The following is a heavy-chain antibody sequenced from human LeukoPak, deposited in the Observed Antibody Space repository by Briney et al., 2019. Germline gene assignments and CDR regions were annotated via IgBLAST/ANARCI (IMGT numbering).Heavy chain of an antibody. Sequence: GESLRLSCAASGFTFSSHWMSWVRQAPGKGLEWVANIKKDGSEKYYVDAVKGRFTISRDNAKTSLYLQMNSLRAEDTAVYYCAKSPKGLPYDYWGQGTLVTVSS. CDR3: AKSPKGLPYDY. CDR2: IKKDGSEK. V-gene: IGHV3-7*03. J-gene: IGHJ4*02. D-gene: IGHD5-18*01. CDR1: GFTFSSHW.